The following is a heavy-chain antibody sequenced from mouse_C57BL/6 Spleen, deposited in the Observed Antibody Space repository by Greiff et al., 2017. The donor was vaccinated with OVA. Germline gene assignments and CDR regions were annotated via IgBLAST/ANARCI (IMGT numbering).Heavy chain of an antibody. J-gene: IGHJ4*01. CDR1: GFTFSDYG. CDR3: ARGNNYGSSYGYAMDY. Sequence: EVMLVESGGGLVKPGGSLKLSCAASGFTFSDYGMHWVRQAPEKGLEWVAYISSGSSTIYYADTVKGRFTIARDTAKNTLFLQMTSLRSEDTAMYYCARGNNYGSSYGYAMDYWGQGTSVTVSS. D-gene: IGHD1-1*01. CDR2: ISSGSSTI. V-gene: IGHV5-17*01.